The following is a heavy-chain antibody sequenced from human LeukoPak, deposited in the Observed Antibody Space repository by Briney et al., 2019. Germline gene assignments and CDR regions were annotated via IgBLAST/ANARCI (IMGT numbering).Heavy chain of an antibody. CDR1: GFTFSSYS. J-gene: IGHJ4*02. Sequence: GGPLRLSCAASGFTFSSYSMNWVRQAPGKGLEWVSSISSSSSYIYYADSVKGRFTISRDNAKNSLYLQMNSLRAEDTAVYYRARDDPPGIAAAGTPGTDYWGQGTLVTVSS. D-gene: IGHD6-13*01. V-gene: IGHV3-21*01. CDR3: ARDDPPGIAAAGTPGTDY. CDR2: ISSSSSYI.